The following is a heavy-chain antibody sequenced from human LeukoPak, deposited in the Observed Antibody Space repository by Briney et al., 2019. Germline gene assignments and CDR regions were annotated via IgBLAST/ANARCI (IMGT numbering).Heavy chain of an antibody. J-gene: IGHJ4*02. CDR1: GGSISSGDYY. D-gene: IGHD4-17*01. Sequence: SETLSLTCTVSGGSISSGDYYWNWIRQHPGKGLEWIGYIYYSGSTYYNPSLKSRVTISVDTSKNQFSLKLSSVTAADTAVHYCARSRTVTPDYWGQGTLVTVSS. CDR2: IYYSGST. CDR3: ARSRTVTPDY. V-gene: IGHV4-31*03.